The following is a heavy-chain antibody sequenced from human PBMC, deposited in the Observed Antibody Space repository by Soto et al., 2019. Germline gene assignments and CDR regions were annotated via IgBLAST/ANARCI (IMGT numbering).Heavy chain of an antibody. D-gene: IGHD5-18*01. Sequence: GSLRLSCAASGFTFSSYSMNWVRQAPGKGLEWVSSISSSSSYIYYADSVKGRFTISRDNAKNSLYLQMTSLRAEDTAVYYCARGYREKGIQLALVYYYYYMAGWGKGTTGTVSS. CDR3: ARGYREKGIQLALVYYYYYMAG. CDR1: GFTFSSYS. J-gene: IGHJ6*03. CDR2: ISSSSSYI. V-gene: IGHV3-21*01.